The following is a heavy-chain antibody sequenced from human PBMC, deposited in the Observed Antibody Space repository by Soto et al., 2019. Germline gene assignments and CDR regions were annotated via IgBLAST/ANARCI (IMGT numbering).Heavy chain of an antibody. Sequence: QVQLVQSGAEVKKPGSSVKVSCKASGGTFSSYAISWVRQAPGQGLEWMGGIIPIFGTANYAQKFQGRVTITADESTSTAYMELSSLRSEDTAVYYCARGLIVVVPAATYYYYYGMDVWGQGTTVTVSS. D-gene: IGHD2-2*01. CDR1: GGTFSSYA. V-gene: IGHV1-69*01. CDR3: ARGLIVVVPAATYYYYYGMDV. J-gene: IGHJ6*02. CDR2: IIPIFGTA.